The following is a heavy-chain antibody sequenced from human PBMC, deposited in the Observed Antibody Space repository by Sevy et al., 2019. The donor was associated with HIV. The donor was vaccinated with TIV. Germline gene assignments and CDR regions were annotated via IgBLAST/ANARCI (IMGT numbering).Heavy chain of an antibody. CDR2: INEDGAVK. J-gene: IGHJ4*02. CDR3: AKIGKRGWDFDS. CDR1: GLRFSNFW. D-gene: IGHD6-19*01. V-gene: IGHV3-7*01. Sequence: GESLKISCAASGLRFSNFWMSWVRQAPGKGLEWVANINEDGAVKYYADSVKGRFIISRDTANDSLYVQMFSLRAEDTAAYYCAKIGKRGWDFDSWRQGTRVTVSS.